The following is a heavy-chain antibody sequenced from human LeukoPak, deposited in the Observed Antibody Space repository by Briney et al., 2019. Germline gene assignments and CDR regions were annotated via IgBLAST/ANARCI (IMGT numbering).Heavy chain of an antibody. CDR1: GGSISTYY. CDR3: AKMGNPAAVTTDY. CDR2: IYYSGYT. V-gene: IGHV4-59*08. J-gene: IGHJ4*02. D-gene: IGHD1-14*01. Sequence: PSETLSLTCTFSGGSISTYYWSWIRQPPGKGLEWIGYIYYSGYTNYNPSLKSRVTISIDTSKNQFSLKLSSVTAADTAIYYCAKMGNPAAVTTDYXXQGXLXTVSS.